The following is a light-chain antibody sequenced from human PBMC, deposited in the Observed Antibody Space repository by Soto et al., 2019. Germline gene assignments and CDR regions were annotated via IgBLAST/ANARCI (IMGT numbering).Light chain of an antibody. V-gene: IGKV3-15*01. CDR2: GAS. Sequence: IVMTQSPATLSVSSGERATLSCRASQVISNNLAWYQQRPGQAPSLLIYGASTRATGIPARFSGSGSGTEFTLTISSPQSEDFAVYFCHQYDHWPLTFGGGTKVDIK. CDR3: HQYDHWPLT. J-gene: IGKJ4*01. CDR1: QVISNN.